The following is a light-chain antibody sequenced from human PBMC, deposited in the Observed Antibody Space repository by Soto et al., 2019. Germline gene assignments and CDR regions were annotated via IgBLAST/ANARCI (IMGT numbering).Light chain of an antibody. J-gene: IGKJ2*01. CDR3: QKYGSSLYT. CDR1: QSVSSSY. V-gene: IGKV3-20*01. CDR2: GAS. Sequence: EIVLTQSPGTLSLSPGERATLSCRASQSVSSSYLAWYQQKPGQAPRLLIYGASSRDTGIPDRFRGSGSGTDFTLTISRLEPEDFAVYYCQKYGSSLYTFGQGTKLEIK.